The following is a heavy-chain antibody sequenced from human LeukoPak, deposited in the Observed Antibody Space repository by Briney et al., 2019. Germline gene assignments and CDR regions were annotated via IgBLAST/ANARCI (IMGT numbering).Heavy chain of an antibody. CDR2: ISTSGNTI. J-gene: IGHJ6*02. CDR1: GFTFRGFD. V-gene: IGHV3-48*03. CDR3: ARDLTVAGPMDV. D-gene: IGHD6-19*01. Sequence: GGSLTLSCEASGFTFRGFDMNWVRQAPGKGLEWVSYISTSGNTIYYADSVKGRFTISRDNARNSLDLQTRSLRAEDTAVYYCARDLTVAGPMDVWGQGTTVTVSS.